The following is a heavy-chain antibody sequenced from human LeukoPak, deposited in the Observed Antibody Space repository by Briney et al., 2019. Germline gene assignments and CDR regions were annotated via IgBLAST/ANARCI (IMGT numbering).Heavy chain of an antibody. CDR2: IIPIFGTA. J-gene: IGHJ4*02. D-gene: IGHD3-16*01. V-gene: IGHV1-69*01. CDR3: ATFRVFGLGGGPFDY. Sequence: SVKVSCKASGGTFSSYAISWMRQAPGQGLEWMGGIIPIFGTANYAQKFQGRVTITADESTSTAYMELSSQRSEDTAVYYCATFRVFGLGGGPFDYWGQGTLVTVSS. CDR1: GGTFSSYA.